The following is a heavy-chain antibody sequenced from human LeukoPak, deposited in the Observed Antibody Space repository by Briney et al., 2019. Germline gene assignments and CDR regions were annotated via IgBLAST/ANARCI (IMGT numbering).Heavy chain of an antibody. J-gene: IGHJ4*02. Sequence: RASVKVSCKASGYTFTSYGISWVRQAPGQGLEWMGWINPNSGGTNYAQKFQGRVTMTRDTSISTAYMELSRLRSDDTAVYYCAREEAVAGTTGDYWGQGTLVTVSS. D-gene: IGHD6-19*01. CDR3: AREEAVAGTTGDY. CDR1: GYTFTSYG. CDR2: INPNSGGT. V-gene: IGHV1-2*02.